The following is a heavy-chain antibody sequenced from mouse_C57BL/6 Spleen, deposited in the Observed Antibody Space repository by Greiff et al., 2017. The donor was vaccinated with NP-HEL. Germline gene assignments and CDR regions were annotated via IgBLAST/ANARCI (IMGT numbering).Heavy chain of an antibody. CDR3: ARAVVPYWYFDV. CDR2: INYDGSST. J-gene: IGHJ1*03. CDR1: GFTFSDYY. D-gene: IGHD1-1*01. Sequence: EVKLVESEGGLVQPGSSMKLSCTASGFTFSDYYMAWVRQVPEKGLEWVANINYDGSSTYYLDSLKSRFIISRDNAKNILYLQMSSLKSEDTATYYCARAVVPYWYFDVWGTGTTVTVSS. V-gene: IGHV5-16*01.